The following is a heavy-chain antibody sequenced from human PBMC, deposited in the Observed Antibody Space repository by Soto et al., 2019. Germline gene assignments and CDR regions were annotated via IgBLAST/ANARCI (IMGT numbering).Heavy chain of an antibody. V-gene: IGHV3-11*01. J-gene: IGHJ3*01. CDR1: GFTFRNFY. Sequence: QVVLVESGGGLVKPGGSLRLSCVASGFTFRNFYMSWIRQAPGKGPEWVSYVSDSGSTIYYADSVKGRFTVCRDNPKSSLYLQMNSLAVEDTAVYYCARVLQHLVPIPDCFDLWGQGTMVTVSS. CDR2: VSDSGSTI. CDR3: ARVLQHLVPIPDCFDL. D-gene: IGHD6-6*01.